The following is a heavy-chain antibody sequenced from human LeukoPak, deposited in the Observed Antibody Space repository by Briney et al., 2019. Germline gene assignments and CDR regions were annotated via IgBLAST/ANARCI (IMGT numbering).Heavy chain of an antibody. Sequence: GGSLRLSCAASGFTFSSYAMHWVRQAPGKGLEWVAVISYDGSNKYYADSVKGRFTISRDNSKNTLYLQMNSLRAEDTAVYYCARGGYYDSSGYYVRHAFDIWGQGTMVTVSS. CDR2: ISYDGSNK. CDR3: ARGGYYDSSGYYVRHAFDI. V-gene: IGHV3-30*04. J-gene: IGHJ3*02. D-gene: IGHD3-22*01. CDR1: GFTFSSYA.